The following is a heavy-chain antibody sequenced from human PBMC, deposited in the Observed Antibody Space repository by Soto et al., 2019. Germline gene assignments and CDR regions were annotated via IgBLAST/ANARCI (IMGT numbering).Heavy chain of an antibody. J-gene: IGHJ4*01. CDR3: AKVPAYDYVWGTYYYFDY. CDR1: GFAFSNYS. D-gene: IGHD3-16*01. CDR2: ISGGGGST. Sequence: GGSLRLSCAASGFAFSNYSMSWVRQAPGKGLEWVSSISGGGGSTYYADSVKGRFTISRDNSKNTLYLQMNSLRAEDTAVYYCAKVPAYDYVWGTYYYFDYWGLGALVTVSS. V-gene: IGHV3-23*01.